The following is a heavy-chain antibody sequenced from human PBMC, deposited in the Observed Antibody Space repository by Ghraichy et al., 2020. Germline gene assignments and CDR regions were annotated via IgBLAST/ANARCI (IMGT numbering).Heavy chain of an antibody. V-gene: IGHV3-13*01. D-gene: IGHD4/OR15-4a*01. CDR1: GFTFSSYD. Sequence: GGSLRLSCAASGFTFSSYDMHWVRQVEGKNLEWVSAIGTAGNTHYPASVMGRFTISRDDVKNTMYLQMTSLTVGDTGLYYCARGDRQFALVLGEKSDYVDYWGHGTLVTVSS. CDR2: IGTAGNT. J-gene: IGHJ4*01. CDR3: ARGDRQFALVLGEKSDYVDY.